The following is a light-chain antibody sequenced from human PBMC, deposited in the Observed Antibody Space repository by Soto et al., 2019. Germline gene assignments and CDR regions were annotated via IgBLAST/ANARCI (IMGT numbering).Light chain of an antibody. CDR2: DVS. Sequence: QSVLTQPASVSGSPGQSITISCAGPSSDVGGYNYVSWYQQHPGKAPKLIIGDVSNRPSGVSSRFSGSKSGNTASLTISGLQAEDEADYYCSSFAGTSYVFGTGTKVTVL. J-gene: IGLJ1*01. CDR3: SSFAGTSYV. V-gene: IGLV2-14*01. CDR1: SSDVGGYNY.